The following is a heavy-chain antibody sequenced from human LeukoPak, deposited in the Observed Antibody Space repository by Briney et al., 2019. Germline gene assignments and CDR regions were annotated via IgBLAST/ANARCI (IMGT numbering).Heavy chain of an antibody. V-gene: IGHV4-31*03. J-gene: IGHJ4*02. D-gene: IGHD3-10*01. Sequence: TSETLSLTCTVSGGSISSGGYYWSWIRQHPGKGLEWIGYIYYSGSTYYNPSLKSRVTISVDTSKNQFSLRPSSVTAADTAVYYCARGWFGEFYFDYWGQGTLVAVSS. CDR3: ARGWFGEFYFDY. CDR1: GGSISSGGYY. CDR2: IYYSGST.